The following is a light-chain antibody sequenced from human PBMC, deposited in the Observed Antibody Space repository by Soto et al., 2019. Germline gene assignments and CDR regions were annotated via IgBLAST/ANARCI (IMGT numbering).Light chain of an antibody. J-gene: IGLJ2*01. CDR1: SSDVGGYDY. CDR3: SSYTRSSTL. Sequence: QSALTQPPSASGSPGQSVTISCTGTSSDVGGYDYVSWYQQYPGKTPKLMIFEVTKRPSGVPDRFSGSKSGNTASLTISGLRPEDEADYYCSSYTRSSTLFGGGTKLTVL. V-gene: IGLV2-8*01. CDR2: EVT.